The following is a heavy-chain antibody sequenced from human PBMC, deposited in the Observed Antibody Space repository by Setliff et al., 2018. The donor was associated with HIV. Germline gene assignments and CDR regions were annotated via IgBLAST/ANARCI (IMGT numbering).Heavy chain of an antibody. Sequence: VASVKVSCKASGYTLTTYGISWVRQAPGQGPEWMGWINTETGNPMNAQGFTGRFVFSLDTSVSTAYLQINSLKAEDTAMYYCARVGSYWSTFDYWGQGALVTVSS. CDR2: INTETGNP. V-gene: IGHV7-4-1*02. CDR1: GYTLTTYG. CDR3: ARVGSYWSTFDY. D-gene: IGHD1-26*01. J-gene: IGHJ4*02.